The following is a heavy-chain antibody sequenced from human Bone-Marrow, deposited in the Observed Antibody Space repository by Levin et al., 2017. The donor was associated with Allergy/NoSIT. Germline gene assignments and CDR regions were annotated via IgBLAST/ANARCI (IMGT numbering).Heavy chain of an antibody. J-gene: IGHJ6*02. Sequence: KVSCEGYGDTFSRYWIGWVRQRPGKGLEWMGFIYPPDSDTKYSPSFQGHVTISVDKSITTAYLQWGSLQASDTAIYYCARLEYSSSPEGMDVWGQGTTVTVSS. CDR2: IYPPDSDT. D-gene: IGHD4-11*01. CDR3: ARLEYSSSPEGMDV. V-gene: IGHV5-51*01. CDR1: GDTFSRYW.